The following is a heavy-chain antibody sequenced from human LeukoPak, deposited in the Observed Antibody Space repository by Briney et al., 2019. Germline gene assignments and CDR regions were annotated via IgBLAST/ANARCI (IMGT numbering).Heavy chain of an antibody. CDR1: GFTFDDYG. J-gene: IGHJ1*01. D-gene: IGHD3-22*01. CDR2: INWNGGST. Sequence: PGGSLRLSCAASGFTFDDYGMSWVRHAPGKGLEWVSGINWNGGSTGYADSVKGRFTISRDSAKNSLYLQMNSLRAEDTALYYCARAPDYCDSSGYYEYFQHWGQGTLVTVSS. V-gene: IGHV3-20*04. CDR3: ARAPDYCDSSGYYEYFQH.